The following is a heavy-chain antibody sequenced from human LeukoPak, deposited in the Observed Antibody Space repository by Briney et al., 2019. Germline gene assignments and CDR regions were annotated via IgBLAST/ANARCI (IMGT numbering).Heavy chain of an antibody. Sequence: PSETLSLTCTVSGDSISHYYWSWIRQPPGKGLEWIGYIYYSGSTNYNPSLKSRVTISVDTSKNQFSLKLSSVTAADTAVYYCARGEYYDSSGSEGYFDYWGQGTLVTVSS. V-gene: IGHV4-59*01. D-gene: IGHD3-22*01. CDR1: GDSISHYY. CDR2: IYYSGST. J-gene: IGHJ4*02. CDR3: ARGEYYDSSGSEGYFDY.